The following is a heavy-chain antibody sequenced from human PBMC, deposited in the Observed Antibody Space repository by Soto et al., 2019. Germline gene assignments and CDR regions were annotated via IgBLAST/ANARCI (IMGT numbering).Heavy chain of an antibody. CDR1: GFTFSNYP. D-gene: IGHD1-1*01. J-gene: IGHJ4*02. CDR3: AKKRSLHKAPFDY. Sequence: PGGSLRLSCAASGFTFSNYPMSWVPQAPGKGLEWVSAITASGGDTYYRESVEGRFTISRDNSKNTLYLQMNSLRAEDTAIYYCAKKRSLHKAPFDYWGQGILVTVAS. CDR2: ITASGGDT. V-gene: IGHV3-23*01.